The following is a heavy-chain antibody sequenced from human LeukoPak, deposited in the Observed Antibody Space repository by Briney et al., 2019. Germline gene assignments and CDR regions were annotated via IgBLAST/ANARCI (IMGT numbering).Heavy chain of an antibody. CDR3: AKDSNDILTDYYYYYMDV. D-gene: IGHD3-9*01. Sequence: GRSLRLSCAASGFTFSSYGMHWVRQAPGKGLEWVVAIWYDGSNKYYADSVKGRFTISRDNSKNTLYLQMNSLRAEDTAVYYCAKDSNDILTDYYYYYMDVWGKGTTVTVSS. V-gene: IGHV3-33*06. CDR1: GFTFSSYG. J-gene: IGHJ6*03. CDR2: IWYDGSNK.